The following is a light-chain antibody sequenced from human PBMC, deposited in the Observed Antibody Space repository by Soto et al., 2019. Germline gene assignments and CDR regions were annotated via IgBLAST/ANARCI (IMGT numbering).Light chain of an antibody. CDR3: QQYNNWPLT. Sequence: EIVMTQSPATLSVSPGEGATLSCRASQSVNSNLAWYQQNPGQAPRLLIYGASTRAAGIPASFSGSGSGTEFTLTISSVQSEGFAVSYCQQYNNWPLTFGGGTRVEI. J-gene: IGKJ4*01. CDR1: QSVNSN. V-gene: IGKV3-15*01. CDR2: GAS.